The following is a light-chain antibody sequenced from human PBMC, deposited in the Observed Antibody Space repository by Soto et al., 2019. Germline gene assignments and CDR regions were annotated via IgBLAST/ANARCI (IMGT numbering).Light chain of an antibody. V-gene: IGKV3-20*01. CDR2: GAS. Sequence: EIVLTQSPGTLSLSPGERATLSCRASQSSTSTYLAWYQQKPGQAPRLLIYGASSRATGIPDRFSGDGSGTDFTLTINRLEPEDFAAYYCQQYSSSPWTFGQGTKVDIK. J-gene: IGKJ1*01. CDR3: QQYSSSPWT. CDR1: QSSTSTY.